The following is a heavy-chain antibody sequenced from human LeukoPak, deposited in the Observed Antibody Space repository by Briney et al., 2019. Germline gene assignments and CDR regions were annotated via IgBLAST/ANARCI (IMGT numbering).Heavy chain of an antibody. CDR1: GSTFSSYS. CDR2: ISSSSSTI. J-gene: IGHJ4*02. Sequence: PGGSLRLSCAASGSTFSSYSMNWVRQAPGKGLEWVSYISSSSSTIYYADSVKGRFTISRDNAKNSLYLQMNSLRAEDTAVYYCARDRRSGSFGYWGQGTLVTVSS. D-gene: IGHD1-26*01. CDR3: ARDRRSGSFGY. V-gene: IGHV3-48*01.